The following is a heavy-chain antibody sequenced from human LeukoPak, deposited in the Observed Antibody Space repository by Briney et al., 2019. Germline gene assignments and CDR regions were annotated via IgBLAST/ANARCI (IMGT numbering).Heavy chain of an antibody. V-gene: IGHV1-8*01. D-gene: IGHD3-16*02. CDR1: GYTFTSSD. Sequence: ASVKVSCKASGYTFTSSDINWVRQATGQGLEWMGWINPNSGYTGYAQKFQGRVTMTRNTSISTAYMELSSLRSEDTAVYYCARWEVWGSYLDYWGQGTLVTVSS. CDR3: ARWEVWGSYLDY. CDR2: INPNSGYT. J-gene: IGHJ4*02.